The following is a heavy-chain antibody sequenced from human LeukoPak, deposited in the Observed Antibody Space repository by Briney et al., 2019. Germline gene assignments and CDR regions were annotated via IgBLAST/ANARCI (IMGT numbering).Heavy chain of an antibody. Sequence: GASVKVSCKASGYTFTSYGISWVRQAPGQGLEWMGWISAYNGNTNYAQKLQGRVTMTTDASTSTAYMELRSLRSDDTAVYYCARDPHMTTPHYYYMDVWGKGTTVTVSS. CDR1: GYTFTSYG. CDR2: ISAYNGNT. V-gene: IGHV1-18*01. J-gene: IGHJ6*03. CDR3: ARDPHMTTPHYYYMDV. D-gene: IGHD4-11*01.